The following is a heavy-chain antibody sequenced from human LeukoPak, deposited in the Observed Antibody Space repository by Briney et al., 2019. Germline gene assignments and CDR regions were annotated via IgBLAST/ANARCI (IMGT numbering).Heavy chain of an antibody. CDR2: ISGSSETI. V-gene: IGHV3-48*04. CDR3: ARDRRGAYYFDY. D-gene: IGHD3-16*01. CDR1: GFTFSSYF. Sequence: GGSLRLSCAASGFTFSSYFMNWVRQAPGKGLEWVSYISGSSETIYYADSVKGRFTISRDNAKNSLYLQMNSLRAEDTAVYYYARDRRGAYYFDYWGQGALVTVSS. J-gene: IGHJ4*02.